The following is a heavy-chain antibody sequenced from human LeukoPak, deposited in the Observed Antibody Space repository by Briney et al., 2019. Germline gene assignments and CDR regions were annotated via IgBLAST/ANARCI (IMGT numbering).Heavy chain of an antibody. CDR1: GFMFSSYS. Sequence: GGSLRLSCAASGFMFSSYSMNWVRQAPGKGLEWVSSISSDSNYIYYADSVKGRFTISRDNSKNTLYLQMNSLRAEDTAVYYCAKVLAARPTYYFVYWGEGTLLSVSS. J-gene: IGHJ4*02. V-gene: IGHV3-21*01. CDR3: AKVLAARPTYYFVY. CDR2: ISSDSNYI. D-gene: IGHD6-6*01.